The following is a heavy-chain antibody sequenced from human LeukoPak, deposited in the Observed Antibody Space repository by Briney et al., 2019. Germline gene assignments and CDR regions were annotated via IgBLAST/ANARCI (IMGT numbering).Heavy chain of an antibody. CDR1: GFIFGTYG. CDR2: IRSDGSDK. CDR3: AKHDSRSDY. D-gene: IGHD3-22*01. Sequence: PGGSLRLSCAASGFIFGTYGMHWVRQAPGKGVEWVAFIRSDGSDKSYAGSVMGRFTISRDNSKNTLYLQMNTLRAEDTAVYYCAKHDSRSDYWGQGTVVTVSS. V-gene: IGHV3-30*02. J-gene: IGHJ4*02.